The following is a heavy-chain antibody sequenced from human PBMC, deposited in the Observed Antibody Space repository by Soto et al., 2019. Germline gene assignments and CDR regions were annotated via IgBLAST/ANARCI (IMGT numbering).Heavy chain of an antibody. CDR2: ISYDGSNK. J-gene: IGHJ4*02. V-gene: IGHV3-30*18. Sequence: GSLRLSCAASGFTFSGYGMHWVRQAPGKGLEWVAVISYDGSNKYYADSVKGRFTISRDNSKNTLYLQMNSLRAEDTAVYYCAKDLPGLQNYFDYWGQGTLVTVSS. CDR3: AKDLPGLQNYFDY. CDR1: GFTFSGYG.